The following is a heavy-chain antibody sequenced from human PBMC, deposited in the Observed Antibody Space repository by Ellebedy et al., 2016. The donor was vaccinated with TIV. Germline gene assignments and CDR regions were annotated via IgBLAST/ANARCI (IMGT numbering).Heavy chain of an antibody. J-gene: IGHJ6*02. V-gene: IGHV1-2*02. Sequence: AASVKVSCKASGYPFSGYFIHWVRQAPGQGLEWMGWIKPRTGDTEYGQRFQGRVTMTRDTSISTAYMELTRVTSDDTAVYYCARDGGGMDVWGQGTTVIVSS. D-gene: IGHD3-10*01. CDR2: IKPRTGDT. CDR1: GYPFSGYF. CDR3: ARDGGGMDV.